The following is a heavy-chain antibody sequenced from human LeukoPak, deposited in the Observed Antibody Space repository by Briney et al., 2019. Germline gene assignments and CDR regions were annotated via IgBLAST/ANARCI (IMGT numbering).Heavy chain of an antibody. J-gene: IGHJ6*02. Sequence: GGSLRLSCAASGFTFSSYAMSWVRQAPGKGLEGVSAISGSGGSTYYADSVKGRFTISRDNSKNTLYLQMNSLRAEDTAVYYCAKESDYTYYYGMDVWGQGTTVTVSS. CDR2: ISGSGGST. CDR1: GFTFSSYA. CDR3: AKESDYTYYYGMDV. V-gene: IGHV3-23*01. D-gene: IGHD4-17*01.